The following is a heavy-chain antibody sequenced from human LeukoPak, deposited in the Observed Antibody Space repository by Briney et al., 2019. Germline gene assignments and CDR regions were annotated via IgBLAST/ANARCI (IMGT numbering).Heavy chain of an antibody. V-gene: IGHV4-30-2*01. CDR2: IYHSGST. J-gene: IGHJ4*02. CDR1: GGSISSGGYS. D-gene: IGHD3-10*01. CDR3: ARIDYYGSGSYSDY. Sequence: SETLSLTCAVSGGSISSGGYSWSWLRQPPGKGLEWIGYIYHSGSTYYNPSLKSRVTISVDRSNNQFSLKLSSVTAADTAVYYCARIDYYGSGSYSDYWGQGTLVTVSS.